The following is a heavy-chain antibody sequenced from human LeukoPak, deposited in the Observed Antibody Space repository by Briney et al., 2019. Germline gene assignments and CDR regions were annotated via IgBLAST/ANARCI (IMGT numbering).Heavy chain of an antibody. J-gene: IGHJ4*02. CDR3: ARTHRIHNYYDSSGYSDF. CDR1: GHSISSGYY. Sequence: PSETLSLTCTVSGHSISSGYYWGWIRQPPGKGLEWIGSIYHSGDTYYKSSLKSRVTISVDTSKNQFSLKLNSVTAADTAVYYCARTHRIHNYYDSSGYSDFWGQGTLVTVSS. D-gene: IGHD3-22*01. CDR2: IYHSGDT. V-gene: IGHV4-38-2*02.